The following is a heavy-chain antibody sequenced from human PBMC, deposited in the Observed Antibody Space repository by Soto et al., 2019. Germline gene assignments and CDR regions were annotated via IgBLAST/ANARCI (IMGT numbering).Heavy chain of an antibody. V-gene: IGHV4-59*01. Sequence: NPSETLSLTCTVSGDSFSDYYWNWIRQVPGKGLEWIGFVFHSATTSYNPSLKTRVAISDDTSKKQFSLRLTSVSPADTAIYYCARGHYSSGWPIDHWGQGILVTVSS. CDR2: VFHSATT. CDR3: ARGHYSSGWPIDH. D-gene: IGHD6-19*01. J-gene: IGHJ4*02. CDR1: GDSFSDYY.